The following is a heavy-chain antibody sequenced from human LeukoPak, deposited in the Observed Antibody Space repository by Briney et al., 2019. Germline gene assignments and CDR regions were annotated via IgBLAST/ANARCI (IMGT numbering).Heavy chain of an antibody. CDR3: TTDPGLLEWFDY. D-gene: IGHD3-3*01. CDR1: GFTFSGSA. V-gene: IGHV3-73*01. CDR2: IRSKANSYAT. J-gene: IGHJ5*01. Sequence: GSLRLSCAASGFTFSGSAMHWVRQASGKGLEWVGRIRSKANSYATAYAASVKGRFTISRDDSKNTLYLQMNSLKTEDTAVYYCTTDPGLLEWFDYWGQGTLVIVSS.